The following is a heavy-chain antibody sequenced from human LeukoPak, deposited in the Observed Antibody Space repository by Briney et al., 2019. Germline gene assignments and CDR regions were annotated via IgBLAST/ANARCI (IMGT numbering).Heavy chain of an antibody. J-gene: IGHJ4*02. CDR1: GFTFSTYE. Sequence: GGSLRLSCAASGFTFSTYEMNWVRQAPGKGLEWVSYISGSGSSIHYADSVKGRFTISRDNAMNSLYLQMNSLRAEDTGVYYCARDLGYCSGGSCCDWGQGTLVTVSS. CDR2: ISGSGSSI. V-gene: IGHV3-48*03. D-gene: IGHD2-15*01. CDR3: ARDLGYCSGGSCCD.